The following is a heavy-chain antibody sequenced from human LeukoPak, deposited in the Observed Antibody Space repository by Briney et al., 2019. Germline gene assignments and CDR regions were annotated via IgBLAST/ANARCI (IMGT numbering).Heavy chain of an antibody. CDR3: ARQLITSLSYVTSY. D-gene: IGHD1-20*01. V-gene: IGHV4-39*01. CDR2: VYDSGST. Sequence: SETLSLTCTVSGGSISSSSYYWGWIRQPPGKGLEWFGSVYDSGSTYYNPSLESRVTISVDTSKYQCSLKLSSLTAADTAVYYCARQLITSLSYVTSYGGQGTLVTVS. J-gene: IGHJ4*02. CDR1: GGSISSSSYY.